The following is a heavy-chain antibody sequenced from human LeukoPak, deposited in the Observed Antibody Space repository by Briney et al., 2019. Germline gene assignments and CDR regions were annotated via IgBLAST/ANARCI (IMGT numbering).Heavy chain of an antibody. CDR3: ARLPHEEVVPAAIFSPRSRVNWFDP. J-gene: IGHJ5*02. D-gene: IGHD2-2*01. CDR1: GFTFDDYG. V-gene: IGHV3-20*04. CDR2: INWNGGST. Sequence: GGSLRLSCAASGFTFDDYGMSWVRQAPGKGLEWVSGINWNGGSTGYADSVKGRFTISRDNSKNTLYLQMNSLRAEDTAVYYCARLPHEEVVPAAIFSPRSRVNWFDPWGQGTLVTVSS.